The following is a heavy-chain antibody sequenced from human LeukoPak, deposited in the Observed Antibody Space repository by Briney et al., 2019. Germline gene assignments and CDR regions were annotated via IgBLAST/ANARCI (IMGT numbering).Heavy chain of an antibody. V-gene: IGHV4-59*06. CDR1: GGSISTYY. Sequence: SETLSLTCTISGGSISTYYWSWIRQPAGKGLEWIGYIYYSGSTYYNPSLKSRVTISVDTSKNQFSLKLSSVTAADTAVYYCARSRVAATADYFDYWGQGTLVTVSS. D-gene: IGHD2-15*01. CDR2: IYYSGST. J-gene: IGHJ4*02. CDR3: ARSRVAATADYFDY.